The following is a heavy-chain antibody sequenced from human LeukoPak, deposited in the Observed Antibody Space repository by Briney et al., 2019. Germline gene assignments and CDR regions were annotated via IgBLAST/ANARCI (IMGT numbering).Heavy chain of an antibody. J-gene: IGHJ4*02. D-gene: IGHD5-18*01. CDR3: ARDSVRGYSYGSTYYFDY. CDR2: ISGSGGST. CDR1: GFTFSSYA. V-gene: IGHV3-23*01. Sequence: GGSLRLSCAASGFTFSSYAMSWVRQAPGKGLEWVSAISGSGGSTYYADSVRGRFTISRDNAKNSLYLQMNSLRAEDTAVYYCARDSVRGYSYGSTYYFDYWGQGTLVTVSS.